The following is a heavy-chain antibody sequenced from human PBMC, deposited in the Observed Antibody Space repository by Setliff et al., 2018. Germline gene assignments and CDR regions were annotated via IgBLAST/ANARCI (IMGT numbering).Heavy chain of an antibody. V-gene: IGHV1-18*01. CDR2: LSAYNGNN. Sequence: GASVKVSCKASGYTFTSYGISWVRQAPGQGLEWMGWLSAYNGNNIYAQNLQGRVTMTTDTSTSTDYMELRSLRSDDTDVYYCHMGGYDFSNFRFDSWGQGTRVTVSS. CDR1: GYTFTSYG. CDR3: HMGGYDFSNFRFDS. J-gene: IGHJ4*02. D-gene: IGHD4-4*01.